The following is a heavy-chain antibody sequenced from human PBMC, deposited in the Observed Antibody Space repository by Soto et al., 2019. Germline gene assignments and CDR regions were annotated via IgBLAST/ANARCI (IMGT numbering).Heavy chain of an antibody. V-gene: IGHV4-61*08. CDR2: IYYSGST. CDR3: AGGTYFFGY. CDR1: GGSISSGGYS. D-gene: IGHD1-26*01. J-gene: IGHJ4*02. Sequence: SETLSLTCAVSGGSISSGGYSWSWIRQPPGKGLEWIGYIYYSGSTNYNPSLKSRVTISVDTSKNQFSLKLSSVTAADTAVYYCAGGTYFFGYCGQGTRVTVSS.